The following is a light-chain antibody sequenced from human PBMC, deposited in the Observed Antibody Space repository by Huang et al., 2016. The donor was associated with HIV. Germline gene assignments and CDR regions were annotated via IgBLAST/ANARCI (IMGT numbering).Light chain of an antibody. CDR1: QSISNY. Sequence: EIVLTQSPATLSLSPVARATLSCRASQSISNYLAWYQQKPGQAPRLLSYDASNRATGIPARFSGSGSGTDFTLTISSLESEDFAVYYCQQRSRTFGGGTKVEIK. J-gene: IGKJ4*01. CDR2: DAS. CDR3: QQRSRT. V-gene: IGKV3-11*01.